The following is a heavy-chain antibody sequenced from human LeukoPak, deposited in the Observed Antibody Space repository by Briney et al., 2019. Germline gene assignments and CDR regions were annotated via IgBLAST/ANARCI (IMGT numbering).Heavy chain of an antibody. J-gene: IGHJ4*02. CDR2: INPNSGGT. V-gene: IGHV1-2*02. Sequence: ASVKVSCKASGYTFTGYYMHWVRQAPGQRLKWIGWINPNSGGTNYAQKFQGRVTMTRDTSISTAYMELNRLRSDDTAVYYCARDRDYGSGIFDYWGQGTLVTVSS. CDR3: ARDRDYGSGIFDY. D-gene: IGHD3-10*01. CDR1: GYTFTGYY.